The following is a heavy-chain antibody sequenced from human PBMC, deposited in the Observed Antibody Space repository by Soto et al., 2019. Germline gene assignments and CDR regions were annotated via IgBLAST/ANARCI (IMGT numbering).Heavy chain of an antibody. V-gene: IGHV4-30-4*01. Sequence: QVQLQESGPGLVKPSQTLSLTCTVSGGSISSGDYYWSWIRQPPGKGLEWIGYIYYSGSTYYNPSLKSRVTISVDTSKNQFSLKLSSVTAADTAVYYCARGWDYGGNPSAEGGYYFDYWGQGTLVTVSS. J-gene: IGHJ4*02. CDR1: GGSISSGDYY. CDR2: IYYSGST. CDR3: ARGWDYGGNPSAEGGYYFDY. D-gene: IGHD4-17*01.